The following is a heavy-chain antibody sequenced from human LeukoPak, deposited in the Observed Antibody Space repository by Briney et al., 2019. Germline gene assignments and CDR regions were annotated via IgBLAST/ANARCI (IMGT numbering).Heavy chain of an antibody. CDR2: IYSGGTT. D-gene: IGHD1-26*01. CDR3: ARDTSGSWVN. CDR1: GFTVSSNY. V-gene: IGHV3-66*01. J-gene: IGHJ4*02. Sequence: GGSLRLSCAASGFTVSSNYMSWVRQAPGKGLEWVSVIYSGGTTYYADSVKGRFTISRDNSKNTLYLPMNSLRAEDTAVYYCARDTSGSWVNWGQGTLVTVSS.